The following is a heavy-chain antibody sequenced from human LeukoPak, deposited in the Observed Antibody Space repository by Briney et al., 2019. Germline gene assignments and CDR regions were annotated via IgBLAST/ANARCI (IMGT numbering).Heavy chain of an antibody. CDR2: IIPIFGTA. D-gene: IGHD6-13*01. Sequence: SVKVSCKASGGTFSSYAISWVRQAPGQGLEWMGGIIPIFGTANYAQKFQGRVTITADESTITAYMELSSLRSEDTAVYYCARGRAAAGTPYYFDYWGQGTLVTVSS. V-gene: IGHV1-69*13. J-gene: IGHJ4*02. CDR3: ARGRAAAGTPYYFDY. CDR1: GGTFSSYA.